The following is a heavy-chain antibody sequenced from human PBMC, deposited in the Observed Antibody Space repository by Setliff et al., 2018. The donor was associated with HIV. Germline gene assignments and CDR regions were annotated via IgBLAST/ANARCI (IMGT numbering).Heavy chain of an antibody. Sequence: TLSLTCTVSGGSISSHYWSWIRQPPGKGLEWIGYIYYSGSTNYNPSLKSRVTISEDTSKNQFSLKLNTETAADTAVYYCAGITVVTPYYFDYWGQGTLVTVSS. D-gene: IGHD2-21*02. V-gene: IGHV4-59*08. CDR1: GGSISSHY. J-gene: IGHJ4*02. CDR3: AGITVVTPYYFDY. CDR2: IYYSGST.